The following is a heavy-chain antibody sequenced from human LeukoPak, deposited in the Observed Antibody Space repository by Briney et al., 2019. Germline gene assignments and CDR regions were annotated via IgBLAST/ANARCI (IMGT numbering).Heavy chain of an antibody. J-gene: IGHJ4*02. V-gene: IGHV1-46*01. D-gene: IGHD3-22*01. CDR2: INPSGGST. CDR1: GYTFTSYY. Sequence: ASVKVSCKASGYTFTSYYMHWVRQAPGQGVEWMGIINPSGGSTSYAQKFQGRVTMTRDTSTSTVYMELSSLRSEDTAVYYCARDGYYYDSSGPLLIWGQGTLVTVSS. CDR3: ARDGYYYDSSGPLLI.